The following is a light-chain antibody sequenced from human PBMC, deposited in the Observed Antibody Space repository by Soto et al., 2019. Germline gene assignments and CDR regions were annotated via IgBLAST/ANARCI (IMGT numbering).Light chain of an antibody. J-gene: IGLJ2*01. CDR3: AAWDDSLSAVV. V-gene: IGLV1-47*01. CDR2: RND. Sequence: QSVLTQPPSASGTPGQRVTISCSGSSSNIGSNYVYWYQQFPGSAPKLLIYRNDQRPSGVPDRFSGSKSGTSASLAISGPRSEDEADDYCAAWDDSLSAVVFGGGTKVNVL. CDR1: SSNIGSNY.